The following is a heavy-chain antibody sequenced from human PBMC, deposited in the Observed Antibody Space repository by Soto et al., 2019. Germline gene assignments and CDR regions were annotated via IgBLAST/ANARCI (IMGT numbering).Heavy chain of an antibody. J-gene: IGHJ4*02. CDR1: GYTFTSYA. Sequence: GASVKVSCKASGYTFTSYAMHWVRQAPGQRLEWTGWINAGNGNTKYSQKFQGRVTITRDTSASTAYMELSSLRSEDTAVYYCARDGQDSSSWTRIVGATPLDYWGQGTLVTVSS. CDR3: ARDGQDSSSWTRIVGATPLDY. CDR2: INAGNGNT. V-gene: IGHV1-3*01. D-gene: IGHD1-26*01.